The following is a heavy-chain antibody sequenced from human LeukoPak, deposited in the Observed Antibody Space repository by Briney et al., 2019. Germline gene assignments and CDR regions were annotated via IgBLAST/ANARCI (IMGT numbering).Heavy chain of an antibody. Sequence: ASVKVSCKASGYTFTSYGISWVRQAPGQGLEWMGWISAYNGNTNYAQKLQGRVTMTTDTSTSTAYMELRSLRSDDTAVYYCARDSRRKRYSYGSPSPFDAFDIWGQGTMVTVSS. CDR1: GYTFTSYG. V-gene: IGHV1-18*01. CDR3: ARDSRRKRYSYGSPSPFDAFDI. D-gene: IGHD5-18*01. CDR2: ISAYNGNT. J-gene: IGHJ3*02.